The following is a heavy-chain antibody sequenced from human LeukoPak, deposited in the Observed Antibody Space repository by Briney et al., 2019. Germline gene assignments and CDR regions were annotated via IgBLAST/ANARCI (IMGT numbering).Heavy chain of an antibody. CDR2: INPNSGGT. V-gene: IGHV1-2*02. D-gene: IGHD3-16*01. CDR3: ASTRRGIGPGNPGG. Sequence: ASVTVSFKSSGYTFTVYYMHWVRQAPGQGLEWMGWINPNSGGTNYAQKFQGRVTMTRDTSISTAYMELSRLRSDDTAVYYCASTRRGIGPGNPGGWGQGTLVTVSS. CDR1: GYTFTVYY. J-gene: IGHJ4*02.